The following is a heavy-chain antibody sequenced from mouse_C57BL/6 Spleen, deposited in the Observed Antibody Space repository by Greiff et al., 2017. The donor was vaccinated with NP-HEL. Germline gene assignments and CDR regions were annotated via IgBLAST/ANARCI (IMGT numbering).Heavy chain of an antibody. CDR3: ARITGTFFFAY. Sequence: EVKLMESGPGLVKPSQSLSLTCSVTGYSITSGYYWNWIRQFPGNKLEWMGYISYDGSNNYNPSLKNRISITRDTSKNQFFLKLNSVTTEDTATYYCARITGTFFFAYWGQGTLVTVSA. J-gene: IGHJ3*01. D-gene: IGHD4-1*01. CDR1: GYSITSGYY. CDR2: ISYDGSN. V-gene: IGHV3-6*01.